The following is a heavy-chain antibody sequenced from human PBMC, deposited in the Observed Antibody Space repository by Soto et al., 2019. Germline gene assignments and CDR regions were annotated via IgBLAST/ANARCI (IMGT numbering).Heavy chain of an antibody. Sequence: GGSLRLSYAASGFTFSSYAMSWVRQAPGKGLEWVSAISGSGGSTYYADSVKGRFTISRDNSKNTLYLQMNSLRAEDTAVYYCAKDRFVAVAGDGVYGMDVWGQGTTVTVSS. CDR1: GFTFSSYA. J-gene: IGHJ6*02. D-gene: IGHD6-19*01. CDR2: ISGSGGST. CDR3: AKDRFVAVAGDGVYGMDV. V-gene: IGHV3-23*01.